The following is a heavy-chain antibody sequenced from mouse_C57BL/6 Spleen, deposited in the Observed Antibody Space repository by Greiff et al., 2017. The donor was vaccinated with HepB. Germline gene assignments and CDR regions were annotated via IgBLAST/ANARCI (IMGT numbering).Heavy chain of an antibody. CDR1: GYTFTDYN. V-gene: IGHV1-18*01. Sequence: VQLQQSGPELVKPGASVKIPCKASGYTFTDYNMDWVKQSHGKSLEWIGDINPNNGGTIYNQKFKGKATLTVDKSSSTAYMELRSLTSEDTAVYYCARRWDYYGSSPYWYFDVWGTGTTVTVSS. CDR2: INPNNGGT. D-gene: IGHD1-1*01. J-gene: IGHJ1*03. CDR3: ARRWDYYGSSPYWYFDV.